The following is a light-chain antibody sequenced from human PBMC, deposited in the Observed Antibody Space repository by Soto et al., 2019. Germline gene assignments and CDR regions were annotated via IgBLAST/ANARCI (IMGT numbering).Light chain of an antibody. CDR3: SSYTSSSTLYV. V-gene: IGLV2-14*01. J-gene: IGLJ1*01. Sequence: QSALTQPASVSGSPGQSITISCTGTSSDVGGYNYVSWYQQHPGKAPKLMIYDVSNRSSGVSNRFCGSKSGNTASLTISGLQAEDEADYYCSSYTSSSTLYVFGTGTKLTVL. CDR2: DVS. CDR1: SSDVGGYNY.